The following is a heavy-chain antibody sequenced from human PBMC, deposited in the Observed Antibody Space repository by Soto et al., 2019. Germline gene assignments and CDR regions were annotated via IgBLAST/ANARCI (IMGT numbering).Heavy chain of an antibody. J-gene: IGHJ6*02. Sequence: SETLSLTCAVYGGSFSGYYWSWIRQPPGKGLEWIGEINHSGSTNYNPSLKSRVTISVDTSKNQFSLKLSSVTAADTAVYYCARGRGSRWHLYYYYYGMDVWGQGTTGTASS. V-gene: IGHV4-34*01. CDR1: GGSFSGYY. D-gene: IGHD6-13*01. CDR2: INHSGST. CDR3: ARGRGSRWHLYYYYYGMDV.